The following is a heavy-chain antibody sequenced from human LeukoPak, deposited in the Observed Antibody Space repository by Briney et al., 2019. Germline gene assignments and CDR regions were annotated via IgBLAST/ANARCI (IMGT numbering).Heavy chain of an antibody. V-gene: IGHV1-8*03. CDR3: ARRSGSGRNPFHI. J-gene: IGHJ3*02. CDR2: INTNNGNT. CDR1: GYTFTTYD. Sequence: ASVKVSCKASGYTFTTYDINWVQQAPGQGLEWVGYINTNNGNTGYARKFQDRVTITRTTSINTVYIELHNLRYEETAVYYCARRSGSGRNPFHIWGHGTLVTVSS. D-gene: IGHD3-10*01.